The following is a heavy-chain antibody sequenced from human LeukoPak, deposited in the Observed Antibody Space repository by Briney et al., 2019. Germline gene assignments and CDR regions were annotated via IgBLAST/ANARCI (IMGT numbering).Heavy chain of an antibody. CDR2: ISRSSTDI. CDR3: ARDSGRYGYYMDV. D-gene: IGHD1-26*01. CDR1: GFTFSIHG. Sequence: GGSLRLSCAASGFTFSIHGMNWVRQAPGKGLEWVSDISRSSTDIHYVDSVTGRFTISRDNAKNSLYLQMNGLRAEDTAVYYCARDSGRYGYYMDVWGKGTTVTVSS. J-gene: IGHJ6*03. V-gene: IGHV3-48*01.